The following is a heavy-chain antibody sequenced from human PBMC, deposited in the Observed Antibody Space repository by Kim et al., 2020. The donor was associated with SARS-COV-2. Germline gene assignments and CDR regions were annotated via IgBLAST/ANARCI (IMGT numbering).Heavy chain of an antibody. CDR1: GFTFDDYA. CDR3: AKDTRKPGIAAAGLVNYYYYGMDV. J-gene: IGHJ6*02. Sequence: GGSLRLSCAASGFTFDDYAMHWVRQAPGKGLEWVSGISWNSGSIGYADSVKGRFTISRDNAKNSLYLQMNSLRAEDTALYYCAKDTRKPGIAAAGLVNYYYYGMDVWGQGTTVTVSS. CDR2: ISWNSGSI. V-gene: IGHV3-9*01. D-gene: IGHD6-13*01.